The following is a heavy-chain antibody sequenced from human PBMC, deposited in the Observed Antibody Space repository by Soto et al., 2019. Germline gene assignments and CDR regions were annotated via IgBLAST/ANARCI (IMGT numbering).Heavy chain of an antibody. D-gene: IGHD4-17*01. V-gene: IGHV4-30-4*01. CDR3: ATMGTPVTGLYYFDY. Sequence: SETLSLTCTVSGGSISSGNYYWSWIRQPPGKGLEWIGFISYSGTTHYSASLRSRVSISVDTSKNQFSLDLSSVTAADTAVYYCATMGTPVTGLYYFDYWGQGT. CDR2: ISYSGTT. CDR1: GGSISSGNYY. J-gene: IGHJ4*02.